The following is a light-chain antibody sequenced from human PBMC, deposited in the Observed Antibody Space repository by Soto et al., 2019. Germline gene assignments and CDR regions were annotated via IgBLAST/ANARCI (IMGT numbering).Light chain of an antibody. Sequence: QSVLTQPASVSASPGQSITISCTGTHSDVGGYDRVSWSQQHPGKPPKLIIFEVSYRPSGVSNRFSGSKSGNTASLTISGLQPEDEADYYCTSFTSTNTWVFGGGTQLTVL. V-gene: IGLV2-14*01. CDR2: EVS. CDR1: HSDVGGYDR. CDR3: TSFTSTNTWV. J-gene: IGLJ7*01.